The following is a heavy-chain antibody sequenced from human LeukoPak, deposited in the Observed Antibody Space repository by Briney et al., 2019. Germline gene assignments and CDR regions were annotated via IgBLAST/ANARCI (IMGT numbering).Heavy chain of an antibody. Sequence: SVKVSCKASGGTFSNYAINWVRQAPGQGLEWMGGIIPIFGTANYAQKFQGRVTITADESTSTAYMELSSLRSEDTAVYYCARDARGAAAADDPFDIWGQGTMVTVSS. CDR1: GGTFSNYA. CDR2: IIPIFGTA. V-gene: IGHV1-69*13. J-gene: IGHJ3*02. CDR3: ARDARGAAAADDPFDI. D-gene: IGHD6-13*01.